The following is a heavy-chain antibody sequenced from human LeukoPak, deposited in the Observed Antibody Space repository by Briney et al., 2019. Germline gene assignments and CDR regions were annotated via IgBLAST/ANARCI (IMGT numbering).Heavy chain of an antibody. CDR2: ISGSGGST. J-gene: IGHJ4*02. V-gene: IGHV3-23*01. D-gene: IGHD4-23*01. CDR3: ARGRTTVDFDY. Sequence: PGGSLRLSCAASGFTFSSYAMSWVRQAPGKGLEWVSVISGSGGSTSYADSVKGRFTISRDNSKNTLYLQMNSLRDEDTAVYYCARGRTTVDFDYWGQGTLVTVSS. CDR1: GFTFSSYA.